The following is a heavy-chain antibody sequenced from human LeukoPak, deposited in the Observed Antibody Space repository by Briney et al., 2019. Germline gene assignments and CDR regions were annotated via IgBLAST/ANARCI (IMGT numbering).Heavy chain of an antibody. D-gene: IGHD2-2*01. Sequence: GASVTVSCKASGYTFTGYYMHWVRQAPGQGLEWMGWINPNSGGTNYAQKFQGRVAMTRDTSISTAYMELSRLRSDDTAVYYCARVVVPAAMHGDDAFDIWGQGTMVTVS. V-gene: IGHV1-2*02. CDR3: ARVVVPAAMHGDDAFDI. CDR1: GYTFTGYY. CDR2: INPNSGGT. J-gene: IGHJ3*02.